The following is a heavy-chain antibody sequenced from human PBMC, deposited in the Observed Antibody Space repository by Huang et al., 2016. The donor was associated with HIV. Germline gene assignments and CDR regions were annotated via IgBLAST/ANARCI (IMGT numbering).Heavy chain of an antibody. Sequence: LVESGGGLVRPGGSLRLSCAGSTVTFSAYWVTWVRPCPGQGMEGVASIRKDGSEKHYVDSVEGRFNISRDNGKKLLFLEMRSLGVDDTAVYFCATKADAMDVWGQGTTVIVSS. CDR2: IRKDGSEK. CDR1: TVTFSAYW. J-gene: IGHJ6*02. V-gene: IGHV3-7*01. D-gene: IGHD2-8*01. CDR3: ATKADAMDV.